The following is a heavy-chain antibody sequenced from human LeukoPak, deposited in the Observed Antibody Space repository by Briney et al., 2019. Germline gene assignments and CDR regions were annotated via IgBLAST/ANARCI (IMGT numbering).Heavy chain of an antibody. CDR3: AREFSSGLPGLRPFDP. CDR2: IYYSGST. V-gene: IGHV4-39*07. CDR1: GGSISSSSYY. J-gene: IGHJ5*02. D-gene: IGHD6-25*01. Sequence: SETLSLTCTVSGGSISSSSYYWGWIRQPPGKGLEWIGSIYYSGSTYYNPSLKSRVTISVDTSKNQFSLKLSSVTAADTAVYYCAREFSSGLPGLRPFDPWGQGTLVTVSS.